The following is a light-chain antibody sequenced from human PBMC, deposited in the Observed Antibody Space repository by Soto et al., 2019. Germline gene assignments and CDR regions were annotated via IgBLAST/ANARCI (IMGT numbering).Light chain of an antibody. J-gene: IGKJ1*01. CDR2: GAS. CDR3: QQYNNWSRT. CDR1: RSVSSN. Sequence: IVRTQSPATLSVSPGERATLSCRASRSVSSNLAWYQQKPGQAPRLLIYGASNRATGVPARFSGRGSGTEFTLTISSLQPEDFAVYYCQQYNNWSRTFGQGTKV. V-gene: IGKV3-15*01.